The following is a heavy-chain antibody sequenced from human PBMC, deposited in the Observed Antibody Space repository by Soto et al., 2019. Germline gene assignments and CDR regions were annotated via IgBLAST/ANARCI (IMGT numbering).Heavy chain of an antibody. V-gene: IGHV1-8*01. J-gene: IGHJ6*02. CDR2: MSPNSGNT. D-gene: IGHD1-26*01. CDR3: ARQWELSGYYYGMDV. CDR1: GYTFTTYD. Sequence: ASVKVSCKASGYTFTTYDINWVRQATGQGLEWMGWMSPNSGNTGYAQKFQGRVTMTRDTSISTAYMELSSLRSDDTAVYYCARQWELSGYYYGMDVWGQGTTVTVSS.